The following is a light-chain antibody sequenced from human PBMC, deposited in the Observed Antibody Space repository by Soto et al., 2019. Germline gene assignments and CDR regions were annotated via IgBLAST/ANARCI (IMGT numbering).Light chain of an antibody. CDR1: ESLFGF. CDR3: QSYNDWPFA. J-gene: IGKJ2*01. Sequence: EIVMTQSPATLSVSPGERVTISCRASESLFGFLAWYQHKPGQTPRLLIYCVSTKATGVPARFSGSGSATDFTLTITSLQSDDSAVYYCQSYNDWPFAFGQGTKLEI. CDR2: CVS. V-gene: IGKV3-15*01.